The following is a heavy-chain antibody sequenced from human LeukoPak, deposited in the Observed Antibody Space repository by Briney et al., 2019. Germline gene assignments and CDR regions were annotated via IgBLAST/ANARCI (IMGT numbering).Heavy chain of an antibody. D-gene: IGHD3-9*01. CDR1: GFTFSDYY. CDR2: ISSSGSTI. V-gene: IGHV3-11*01. Sequence: GGSLGLSCAASGFTFSDYYMSWIRQAPGKGLEWVSYISSSGSTIYYADSVKGRFTISRDNAKNSLYLQMNSLRAEDTAVYYCARDLMSDILTVYGMDVWGQGTTVTVSS. J-gene: IGHJ6*02. CDR3: ARDLMSDILTVYGMDV.